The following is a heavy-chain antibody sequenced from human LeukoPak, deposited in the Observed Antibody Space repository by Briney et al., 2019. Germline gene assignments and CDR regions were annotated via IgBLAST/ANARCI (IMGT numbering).Heavy chain of an antibody. J-gene: IGHJ6*02. CDR3: ARDRQPGLEPPPHYYYNMDV. Sequence: GRSLRLSCAASGFTFSSYGMHWVRQAPGKGLEWVALIWYDATNKYYAGSVQGRFTISRDNSRNTLFLQMNGLRAEDTAIYYCARDRQPGLEPPPHYYYNMDVWGQGTTVTVSS. CDR2: IWYDATNK. D-gene: IGHD1-1*01. V-gene: IGHV3-33*01. CDR1: GFTFSSYG.